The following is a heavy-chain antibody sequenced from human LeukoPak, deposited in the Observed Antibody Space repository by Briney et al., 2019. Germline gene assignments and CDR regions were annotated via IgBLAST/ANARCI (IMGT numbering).Heavy chain of an antibody. Sequence: TGGSLRLSCAASGFTLSSYWMNWVRQAPGRGLEWVANIEQDGSETYYVDSVKGRFTISRDSAKNSLYLQMNSLRAEDTAVYYCARDRYGDYGHWGQGTRVTVSS. CDR1: GFTLSSYW. D-gene: IGHD4-17*01. CDR2: IEQDGSET. J-gene: IGHJ4*02. CDR3: ARDRYGDYGH. V-gene: IGHV3-7*01.